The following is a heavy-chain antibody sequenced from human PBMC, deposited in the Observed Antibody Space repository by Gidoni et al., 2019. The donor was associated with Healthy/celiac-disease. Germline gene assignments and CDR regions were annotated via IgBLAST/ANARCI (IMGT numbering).Heavy chain of an antibody. CDR1: GGSISSYY. J-gene: IGHJ5*02. Sequence: QVQLQESGPGLVKPSETLSLTCTVSGGSISSYYWSWIRQPPGKGLEWIGYIYYSGSTNYNPALKSRVTISVDTSKNQFSLKLSSVTAADTAVYYCARTPASSSWFGLGWFDPWGQGTLVTVSS. D-gene: IGHD6-13*01. CDR2: IYYSGST. CDR3: ARTPASSSWFGLGWFDP. V-gene: IGHV4-59*01.